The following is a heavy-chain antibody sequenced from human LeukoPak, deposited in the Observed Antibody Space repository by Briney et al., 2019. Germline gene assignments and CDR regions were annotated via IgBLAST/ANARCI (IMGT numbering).Heavy chain of an antibody. J-gene: IGHJ4*02. Sequence: PGGSLRLSCAASGFTFSDYYMSWIRQAPGKGLEWVSYISSSGSTIYYADSVKGRFTISRDNAKNSLYLQMNSLRAEDTAVYYCARESRDGYSPLDYWGQGTLVTVSS. CDR1: GFTFSDYY. D-gene: IGHD5-24*01. V-gene: IGHV3-11*01. CDR3: ARESRDGYSPLDY. CDR2: ISSSGSTI.